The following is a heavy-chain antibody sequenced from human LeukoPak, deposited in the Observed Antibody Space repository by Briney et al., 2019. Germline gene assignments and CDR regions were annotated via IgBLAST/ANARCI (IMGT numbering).Heavy chain of an antibody. CDR1: GGSISGYY. D-gene: IGHD5-18*01. V-gene: IGHV4-59*01. CDR2: IYYSGST. Sequence: SETLSLTCTVSGGSISGYYWSWIRQPPGKGLEWIGYIYYSGSTNYNPSLKSRVTISVDTSKNQFSLKLSSVTAADTAVYYCARGVDTAMVTNDAFDIWGQGTMVTVSS. J-gene: IGHJ3*02. CDR3: ARGVDTAMVTNDAFDI.